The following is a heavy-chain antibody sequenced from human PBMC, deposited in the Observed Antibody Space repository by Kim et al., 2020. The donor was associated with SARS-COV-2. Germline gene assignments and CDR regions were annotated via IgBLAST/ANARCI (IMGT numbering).Heavy chain of an antibody. Sequence: YYTPALKSRVTISVDTSKNQFSLKLSSVTAADTAVYYCARRLVVVAHFDYWGQGTLVTVSS. J-gene: IGHJ4*02. V-gene: IGHV4-39*01. D-gene: IGHD2-15*01. CDR3: ARRLVVVAHFDY.